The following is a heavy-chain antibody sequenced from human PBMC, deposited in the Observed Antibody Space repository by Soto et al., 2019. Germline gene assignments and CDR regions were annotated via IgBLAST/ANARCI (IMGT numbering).Heavy chain of an antibody. CDR2: IWYDGSNK. Sequence: ESGGGVVQSGRSLRLSCTASGFTFSSYGMHWVRQAPGKGLEWVALIWYDGSNKYYTDSVKGRFTISRDNSKNTFYLQMNSLSPEDTAVYYCARRVNYFDYWGQGTLVTVSS. J-gene: IGHJ4*02. CDR3: ARRVNYFDY. V-gene: IGHV3-33*01. CDR1: GFTFSSYG.